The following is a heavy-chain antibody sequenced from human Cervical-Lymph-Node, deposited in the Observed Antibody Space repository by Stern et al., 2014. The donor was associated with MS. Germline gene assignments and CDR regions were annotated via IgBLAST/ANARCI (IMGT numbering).Heavy chain of an antibody. Sequence: SGPALVKPTQTLTLTCSFSGFSLSTTGMCVSWIRQPPGQALEWLAPIDWDGDKYYTTSLKTRLTISKDTSKNQVVLTMTNVDPVDTATYYCVRSQTMFRGVTFFDYWGQGTLITVSS. CDR2: IDWDGDK. J-gene: IGHJ4*02. D-gene: IGHD3-10*01. CDR1: GFSLSTTGMC. V-gene: IGHV2-70*01. CDR3: VRSQTMFRGVTFFDY.